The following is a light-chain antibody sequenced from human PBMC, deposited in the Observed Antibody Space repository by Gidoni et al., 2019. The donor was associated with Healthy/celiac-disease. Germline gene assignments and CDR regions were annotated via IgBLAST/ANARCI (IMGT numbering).Light chain of an antibody. V-gene: IGKV1-39*01. CDR1: QSISSY. J-gene: IGKJ4*01. CDR3: QQSYSTPPT. Sequence: IQMTQSPSSLSASVGDRVTILCRASQSISSYLNWYQQKPGKAPKLLIYAASSLQSGVPSRFSGSGSGTDFTLTISSLQPEDFATYYCQQSYSTPPTFGGGTKVEIK. CDR2: AAS.